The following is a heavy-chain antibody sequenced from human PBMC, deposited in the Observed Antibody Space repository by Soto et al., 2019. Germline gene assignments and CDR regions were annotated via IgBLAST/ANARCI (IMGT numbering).Heavy chain of an antibody. CDR3: ARDSRSYSPPPFDY. J-gene: IGHJ4*02. CDR2: ISSSSSYI. D-gene: IGHD2-21*01. CDR1: GFTFSSYS. V-gene: IGHV3-21*01. Sequence: GGSLRLSCAASGFTFSSYSMNWVRQAPGKGLEWVSSISSSSSYIYYADSVKGRFTISRDNAKNSLYLQMNSLRAEDTAVYYCARDSRSYSPPPFDYWGQGTLVTVSS.